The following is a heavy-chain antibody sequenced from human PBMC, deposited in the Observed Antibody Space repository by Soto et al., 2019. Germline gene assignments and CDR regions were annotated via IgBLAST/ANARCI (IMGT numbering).Heavy chain of an antibody. Sequence: EVQLLESGGGLVQPGGSLRLSCAASGFTFTNYAMSWVRQAPGKGLEWVSTVSGGGDGTYYADSVKGRFSNSRDNSRNTVYLQMNSLRAEETAVYYCAKKGLGSLATYCNYGDCHYAFDLWGQGTIVTVSS. V-gene: IGHV3-23*01. J-gene: IGHJ3*01. CDR2: VSGGGDGT. D-gene: IGHD2-21*02. CDR1: GFTFTNYA. CDR3: AKKGLGSLATYCNYGDCHYAFDL.